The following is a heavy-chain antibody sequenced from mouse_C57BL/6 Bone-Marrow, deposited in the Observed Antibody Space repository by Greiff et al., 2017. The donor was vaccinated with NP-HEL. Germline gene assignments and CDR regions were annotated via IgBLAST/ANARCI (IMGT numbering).Heavy chain of an antibody. V-gene: IGHV1-19*01. Sequence: EVQLQQSGPVLVKPGASVKMSCKASGYTFTDYYMNWVKQSHGKSLEWIGVINPYNGGTSYNQKFKGKATLTVDKSSSTAYMELNSLTSEDSAVCYCAREASPYWYFDVWGTGTTVTVSS. D-gene: IGHD6-1*01. CDR2: INPYNGGT. J-gene: IGHJ1*03. CDR1: GYTFTDYY. CDR3: AREASPYWYFDV.